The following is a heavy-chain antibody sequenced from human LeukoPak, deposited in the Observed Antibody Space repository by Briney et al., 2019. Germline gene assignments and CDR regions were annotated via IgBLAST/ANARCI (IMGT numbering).Heavy chain of an antibody. CDR1: GYTFTGYY. CDR3: ARDRGLLYYYYMDV. J-gene: IGHJ6*03. Sequence: GASVTVSFKASGYTFTGYYMHWVRQAPGQGLEGMGWINPNSGGTNYAQKFQGRVTMTRDTSISTAYMELSRLRSDDTAVYYCARDRGLLYYYYMDVWGKGTTVTVSS. D-gene: IGHD3-10*01. V-gene: IGHV1-2*02. CDR2: INPNSGGT.